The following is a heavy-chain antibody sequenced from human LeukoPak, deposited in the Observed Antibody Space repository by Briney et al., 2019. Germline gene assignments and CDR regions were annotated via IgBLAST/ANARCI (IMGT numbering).Heavy chain of an antibody. V-gene: IGHV4-59*01. CDR3: ARDGEQWDPAHTWFDP. Sequence: PSETLSLTCTVSGGSIRSYYWSWIRQPPGKGLEWIGYIYYSGSTNYTPSLKSRVTLSVDTSKNQFSLKLSSVNAADTAVYYCARDGEQWDPAHTWFDPWGQGTLVTVSS. CDR2: IYYSGST. CDR1: GGSIRSYY. D-gene: IGHD6-19*01. J-gene: IGHJ5*02.